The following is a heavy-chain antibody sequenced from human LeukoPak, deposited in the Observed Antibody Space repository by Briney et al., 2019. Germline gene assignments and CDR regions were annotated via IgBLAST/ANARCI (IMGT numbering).Heavy chain of an antibody. CDR2: IDHRGDT. CDR1: GGSFSRYY. CDR3: ARGATISETGYFDF. Sequence: SETLSLTCAVYGGSFSRYYWSWIRQSPGKGLEWIAEIDHRGDTNYNPSAKSRVTISVDTSKNQFSLKVRSLSAADTAVYYCARGATISETGYFDFWGQGTLVTVSS. D-gene: IGHD5-24*01. J-gene: IGHJ4*03. V-gene: IGHV4-34*01.